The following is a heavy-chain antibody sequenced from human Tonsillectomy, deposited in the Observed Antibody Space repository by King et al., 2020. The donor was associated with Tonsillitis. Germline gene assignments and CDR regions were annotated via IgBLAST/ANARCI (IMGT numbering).Heavy chain of an antibody. CDR3: ARLKGRYCSSTSCYAQYYYYYGMDV. Sequence: VQLVESGAEVKKPGASVKVSCKASGYTFTSYGISWVRQAPGQGLEWMGWISAYNGNTNYAQKLQGRVTMTTDTSTSTAYMELRSLRSGDTAVYYCARLKGRYCSSTSCYAQYYYYYGMDVWGQGTTVTVSS. J-gene: IGHJ6*02. V-gene: IGHV1-18*04. CDR1: GYTFTSYG. CDR2: ISAYNGNT. D-gene: IGHD2-2*01.